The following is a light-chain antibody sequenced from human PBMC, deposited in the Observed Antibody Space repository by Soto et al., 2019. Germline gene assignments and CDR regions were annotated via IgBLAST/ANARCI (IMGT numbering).Light chain of an antibody. V-gene: IGKV3-11*01. CDR1: QSVSSY. CDR2: DAS. J-gene: IGKJ4*01. Sequence: EIVLTQSPATLSLPPGERATLSCRASQSVSSYLAWYQHKPGQAPRLLIYDASNRATGIPARFSGSGSGTDFTLTISTLEPEDFAVYYCQQRSNWPLTFGGGTKVEIK. CDR3: QQRSNWPLT.